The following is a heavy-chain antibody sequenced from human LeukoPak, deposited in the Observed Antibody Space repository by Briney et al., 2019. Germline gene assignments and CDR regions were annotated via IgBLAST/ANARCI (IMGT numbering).Heavy chain of an antibody. CDR3: ASLEGGDYFDY. J-gene: IGHJ4*02. Sequence: KRRKALQIPCKCSGYIFTTYWIAWVRHMPGKGLELMGIIYPGDSDPRYSPYFQGQVTIAADRSISTAYLQWRSLRASDTAMYYCASLEGGDYFDYWGQGTLVTVSS. CDR2: IYPGDSDP. V-gene: IGHV5-51*01. CDR1: GYIFTTYW. D-gene: IGHD3-16*01.